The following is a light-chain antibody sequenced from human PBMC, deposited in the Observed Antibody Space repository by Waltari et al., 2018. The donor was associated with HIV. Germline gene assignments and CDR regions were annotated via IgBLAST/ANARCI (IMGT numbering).Light chain of an antibody. V-gene: IGKV4-1*01. J-gene: IGKJ1*01. Sequence: DIVMTQSPDSLAVSLGERATINCKSSQSVLASSNVKYELAWYQQKPGPPPKLLIYWAFERQGGVPDRFSGSGSGTEFTLTISRLQPEDVAVYYCQQYHTTPQTFGQGTKVEI. CDR2: WAF. CDR1: QSVLASSNVKYE. CDR3: QQYHTTPQT.